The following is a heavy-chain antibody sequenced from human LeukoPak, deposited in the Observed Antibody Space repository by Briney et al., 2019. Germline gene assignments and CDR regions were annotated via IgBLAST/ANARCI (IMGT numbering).Heavy chain of an antibody. Sequence: GRSLRLSCAASGFSLSSYWMHWVRQAPGKGLVWVSRINNDGINTNYADSVKGRFTISKDNAKNTLYLQMNSLRAEDTAVYYCARDKGYSSDYWGQGTLVTVSS. J-gene: IGHJ4*02. D-gene: IGHD2-15*01. CDR2: INNDGINT. V-gene: IGHV3-74*01. CDR3: ARDKGYSSDY. CDR1: GFSLSSYW.